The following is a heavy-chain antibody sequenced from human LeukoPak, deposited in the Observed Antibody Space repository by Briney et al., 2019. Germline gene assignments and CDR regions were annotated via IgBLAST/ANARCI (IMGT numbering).Heavy chain of an antibody. J-gene: IGHJ5*02. Sequence: GGSLRLSCTASGFTFSSYSMNWVRQVPGKGLEWVSYISRSSDTIYYADSVKGRFTVSRDNAKNSLSLQMTSLRAEDTAVYYCARVSYAWESYSYLPGGSWGQGTLVTVSS. CDR3: ARVSYAWESYSYLPGGS. V-gene: IGHV3-48*04. CDR2: ISRSSDTI. D-gene: IGHD3-16*02. CDR1: GFTFSSYS.